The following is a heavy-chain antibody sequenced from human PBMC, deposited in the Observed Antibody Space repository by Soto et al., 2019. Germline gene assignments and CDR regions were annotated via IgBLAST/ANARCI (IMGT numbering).Heavy chain of an antibody. CDR2: IIPIFGTA. D-gene: IGHD3-3*01. J-gene: IGHJ6*02. CDR1: GGTFSSYA. V-gene: IGHV1-69*13. CDR3: ARGTTIFGVVISASNYGMDV. Sequence: ASVKVSYKASGGTFSSYAISWVRQAPGQGLEWMGGIIPIFGTANYAQKFQGRVTITADESTSTAYMELSSLRSEDTAVYYCARGTTIFGVVISASNYGMDVWGQGTTVTVSS.